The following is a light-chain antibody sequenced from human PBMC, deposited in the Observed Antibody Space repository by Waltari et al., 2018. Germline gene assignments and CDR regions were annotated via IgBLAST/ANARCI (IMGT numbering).Light chain of an antibody. V-gene: IGLV2-23*02. CDR2: EVI. CDR1: SRDVGGYHF. J-gene: IGLJ2*01. Sequence: QSALTQPASVSGSPGQSITISCTGSSRDVGGYHFVPWYQQHPVKAPKLLIYEVIKRPSGVSIRFSGSKSGNTASLTISGLQAEDEADYYCCAYIGRALFGGGTKLTVL. CDR3: CAYIGRAL.